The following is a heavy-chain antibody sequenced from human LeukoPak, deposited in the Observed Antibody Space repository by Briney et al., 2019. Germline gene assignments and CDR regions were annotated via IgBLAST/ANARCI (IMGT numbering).Heavy chain of an antibody. V-gene: IGHV3-30*02. D-gene: IGHD2-21*02. J-gene: IGHJ4*02. CDR3: AKDQGGGHCSFDY. CDR1: EFAFSRNN. CDR2: ISYDGSDK. Sequence: GGSLRLSCAASEFAFSRNNMHWVRQAPGKGLEWVSFISYDGSDKNYAESVKGRFTISRDNPKNTLFLQMNSLGAGDTALYYCAKDQGGGHCSFDYWGQGTLVTVSS.